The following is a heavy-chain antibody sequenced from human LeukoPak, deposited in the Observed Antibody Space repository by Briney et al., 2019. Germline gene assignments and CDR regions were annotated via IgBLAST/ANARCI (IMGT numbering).Heavy chain of an antibody. D-gene: IGHD1-26*01. Sequence: SVKVSCKASGATFTTYAIAWGRQPPGQGLEWMGGFIPIFGTANYAQKFQGRVTITADESTSTAYMELSSLRSEDTAVYYCARGKWELPPAWYFDYWGQGTLVTVSS. J-gene: IGHJ4*02. V-gene: IGHV1-69*13. CDR2: FIPIFGTA. CDR1: GATFTTYA. CDR3: ARGKWELPPAWYFDY.